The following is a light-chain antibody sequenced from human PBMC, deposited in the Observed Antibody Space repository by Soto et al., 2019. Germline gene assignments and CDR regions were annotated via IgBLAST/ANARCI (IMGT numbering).Light chain of an antibody. V-gene: IGKV1-5*03. J-gene: IGKJ1*01. CDR1: QTISSW. Sequence: DIQMTHSPSTLSGSVGDRVTITCRASQTISSWLAWYQQKPGKAPKLLIYKASTLKSGVPSRFSGSGSGTEFTLTISSLQPEDFATYYCQQYNSDPWTFGQGTKVDI. CDR3: QQYNSDPWT. CDR2: KAS.